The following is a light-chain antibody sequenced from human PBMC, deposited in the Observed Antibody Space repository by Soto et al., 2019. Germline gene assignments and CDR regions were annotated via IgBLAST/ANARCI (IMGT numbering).Light chain of an antibody. CDR1: QSINNW. Sequence: DIQMTQSPSTLAASVGDRVTITCRASQSINNWLAWYQQKPGKAPNLLIYDASSLESEVPSRFSGSGSGTEFTLTISGVQPGDFATCYCQQYNSNVGQGTKLEIK. CDR3: QQYNSN. CDR2: DAS. J-gene: IGKJ2*01. V-gene: IGKV1-5*01.